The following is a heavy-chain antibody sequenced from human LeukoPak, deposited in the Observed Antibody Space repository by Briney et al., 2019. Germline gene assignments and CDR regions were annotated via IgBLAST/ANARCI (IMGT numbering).Heavy chain of an antibody. CDR3: ASPNIAVAGTHYGMDV. J-gene: IGHJ6*02. CDR1: GGTFSSYA. D-gene: IGHD6-19*01. Sequence: GASVKVSCKASGGTFSSYAISWVRQAPGQGLEWMGGIIPIFGTANYAQNFQGRVTITADESTSTVFMELSSLRSEDTAVYYCASPNIAVAGTHYGMDVWGQGTTVTVSS. V-gene: IGHV1-69*01. CDR2: IIPIFGTA.